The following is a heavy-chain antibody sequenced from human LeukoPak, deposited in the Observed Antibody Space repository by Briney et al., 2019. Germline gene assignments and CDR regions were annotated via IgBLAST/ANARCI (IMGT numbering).Heavy chain of an antibody. CDR1: GGSFSGYY. CDR2: INHSGST. D-gene: IGHD3-10*01. CDR3: ARGKYYYGSGRSNWFDP. V-gene: IGHV4-34*01. Sequence: PSETLSLTCAVYGGSFSGYYWSWIRQPPGEGLEWIGEINHSGSTNYNPSLKSRVTISVDTSKNQFSLKLSSVTAADTAVYYCARGKYYYGSGRSNWFDPWGQGTLVTVSS. J-gene: IGHJ5*02.